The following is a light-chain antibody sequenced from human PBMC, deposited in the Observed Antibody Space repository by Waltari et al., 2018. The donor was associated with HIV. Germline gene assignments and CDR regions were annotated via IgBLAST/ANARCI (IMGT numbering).Light chain of an antibody. V-gene: IGKV1-33*01. CDR1: QDISNY. CDR3: QQYDNLPYT. J-gene: IGKJ2*01. CDR2: DAS. Sequence: DIQMTQSPSSLSTSVGASVTITCQASQDISNYLNWYQQKAGKAPKLLIYDASNLETGVPSRFSGSGSGTDFTFTISSLQPEDIATYYCQQYDNLPYTFGQGTKLEIK.